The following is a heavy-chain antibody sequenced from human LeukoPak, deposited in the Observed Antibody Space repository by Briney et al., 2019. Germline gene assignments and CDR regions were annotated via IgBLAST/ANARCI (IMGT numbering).Heavy chain of an antibody. Sequence: GGSLRLSCAASGFTFDDYTMHWVRQAPGKGLEWVSLISWDGGSTYYADSVKGRFTISRDNSKNSLYLQMNSLRTEDTALYYCAKDLSVFAGPNGDYLFDYWGQGTLVTVSS. CDR1: GFTFDDYT. CDR3: AKDLSVFAGPNGDYLFDY. D-gene: IGHD4-17*01. J-gene: IGHJ4*02. CDR2: ISWDGGST. V-gene: IGHV3-43*01.